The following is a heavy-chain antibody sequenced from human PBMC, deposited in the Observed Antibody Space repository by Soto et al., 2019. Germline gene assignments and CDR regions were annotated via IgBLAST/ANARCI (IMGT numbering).Heavy chain of an antibody. CDR2: IYYSGST. J-gene: IGHJ5*02. CDR3: ARDGNGSGSYTTYNWFDP. CDR1: GGSISSGDYY. Sequence: QVQLQESGPGLVKPSQTLSLTCTVSGGSISSGDYYWSWIRQPPGKGLEWIGYIYYSGSTYYNPSLKSRVTISVDTSQNQFSLKLSSVTAADTAVYYCARDGNGSGSYTTYNWFDPWGQGTLVTVSS. V-gene: IGHV4-30-4*01. D-gene: IGHD3-10*01.